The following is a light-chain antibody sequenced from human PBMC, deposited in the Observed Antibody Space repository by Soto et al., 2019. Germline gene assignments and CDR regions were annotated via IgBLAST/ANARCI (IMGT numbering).Light chain of an antibody. CDR3: QQYQTYSQ. Sequence: DIQMTQSPSTLSASVGDRVTITCRASQSINTWLAWYQLKPGRAPKLLIYKASTLESGVPSRFSGSGSGTEFTLTISSRQPDDFATYYSQQYQTYSQFGQGTKVEIK. CDR1: QSINTW. J-gene: IGKJ1*01. CDR2: KAS. V-gene: IGKV1-5*03.